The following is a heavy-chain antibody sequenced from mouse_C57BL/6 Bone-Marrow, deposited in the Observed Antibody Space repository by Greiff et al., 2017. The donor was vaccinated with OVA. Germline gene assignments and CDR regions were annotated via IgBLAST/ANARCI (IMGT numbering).Heavy chain of an antibody. D-gene: IGHD2-1*01. CDR3: ARPLPSFAD. J-gene: IGHJ3*01. V-gene: IGHV1-42*01. Sequence: VQLQQSGPELVKPGASVKISCKASGYSFTGYYMNWVKQSPEKSLEWIGEINPSTGGTTYNQKFKVKATLTVDKSSSTAYMQLKSLTSEDSAGYYCARPLPSFADWGKGTLVTVSA. CDR2: INPSTGGT. CDR1: GYSFTGYY.